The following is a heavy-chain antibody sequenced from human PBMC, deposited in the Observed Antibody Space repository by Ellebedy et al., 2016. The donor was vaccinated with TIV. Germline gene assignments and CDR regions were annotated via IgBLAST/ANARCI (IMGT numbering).Heavy chain of an antibody. CDR1: GFSVSTHY. CDR3: VSTAGPSEGRDY. V-gene: IGHV3-66*01. D-gene: IGHD2-21*02. Sequence: GESLKISCAASGFSVSTHYMSWVRQAPGTGLQWVSFIHRGGNTDYTDPVRGRFIISTDIFKNTLYLQMSSLRAEDTAVYYCVSTAGPSEGRDYWGQGTLVTVSS. J-gene: IGHJ4*02. CDR2: IHRGGNT.